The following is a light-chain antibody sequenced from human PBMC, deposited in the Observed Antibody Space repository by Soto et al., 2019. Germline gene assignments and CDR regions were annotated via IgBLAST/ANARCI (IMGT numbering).Light chain of an antibody. CDR3: QSFDKYLSAVV. CDR1: SSNIGAGYD. J-gene: IGLJ2*01. CDR2: DNT. Sequence: QSVLTQPPSVSGAPGQRVTISCTRSSSNIGAGYDVHWYQQLPGTAPKLLMYDNTNRPSGVSVRFSGSKSGTSASLAISGLQAEDEADYYCQSFDKYLSAVVFGGGTKLTVL. V-gene: IGLV1-40*01.